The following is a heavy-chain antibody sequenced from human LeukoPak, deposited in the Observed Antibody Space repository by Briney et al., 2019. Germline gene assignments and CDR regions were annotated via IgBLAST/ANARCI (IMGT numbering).Heavy chain of an antibody. CDR1: GGSISSGSYY. J-gene: IGHJ4*02. V-gene: IGHV4-61*02. CDR3: ARGSYYYDSSGYYLGGRYFDY. Sequence: SQTLSLTCTVSGGSISSGSYYWSWIRQPAGKGLEWIGRIYTSGSTNYNPSLKSRVTISVDTSKNQFSLKLSSVTAADTAVYYCARGSYYYDSSGYYLGGRYFDYWGQGTLVTVSS. CDR2: IYTSGST. D-gene: IGHD3-22*01.